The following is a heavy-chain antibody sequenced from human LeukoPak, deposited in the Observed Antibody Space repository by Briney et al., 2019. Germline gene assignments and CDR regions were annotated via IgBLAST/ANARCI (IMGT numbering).Heavy chain of an antibody. CDR1: GFTFSSYA. D-gene: IGHD1-26*01. CDR3: AREGVMGATNTFDY. CDR2: ISSNGGST. J-gene: IGHJ4*02. Sequence: GGSLRLSFAASGFTFSSYAMHWVRQAPGKGLEYVSAISSNGGSTYYANSVKGRFTISRDNSKNTLYLQMGSLRAEDMAVYYCAREGVMGATNTFDYWGQGTLVTVSS. V-gene: IGHV3-64*01.